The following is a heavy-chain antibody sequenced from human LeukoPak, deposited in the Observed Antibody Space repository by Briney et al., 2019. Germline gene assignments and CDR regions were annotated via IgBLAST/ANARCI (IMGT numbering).Heavy chain of an antibody. CDR2: FDPEDGET. Sequence: ASVKVSCKVSGYTLTELSMHWVRQAPGKGLEWMGGFDPEDGETIYAQKFQGRVTMTEDTSTDTAYMELSSLRSEGTAVYYCATVDRNDRVMDVWGQGTTVTVSS. J-gene: IGHJ6*02. V-gene: IGHV1-24*01. D-gene: IGHD1-14*01. CDR1: GYTLTELS. CDR3: ATVDRNDRVMDV.